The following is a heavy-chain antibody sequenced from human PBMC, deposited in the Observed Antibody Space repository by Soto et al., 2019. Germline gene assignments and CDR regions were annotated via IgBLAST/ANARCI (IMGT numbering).Heavy chain of an antibody. CDR1: GGSISSGGYY. V-gene: IGHV4-31*03. CDR3: ARGRSLHSGMDV. Sequence: PSETLSLTCTVSGGSISSGGYYWSWIRQHPGKGLEWIGYIYYSGSTYYNPSLKSRVTISVDTSKNQFSLKLSSVTAADTAVYYCARGRSLHSGMDVWGQGTTVTVSS. CDR2: IYYSGST. J-gene: IGHJ6*02.